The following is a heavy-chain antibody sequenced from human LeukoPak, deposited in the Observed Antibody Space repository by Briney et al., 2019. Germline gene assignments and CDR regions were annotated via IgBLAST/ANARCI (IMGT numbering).Heavy chain of an antibody. Sequence: ASVKVSYKASGYTFTGYYMHWVRQAPGQGLEWMGWINPNSGGTNYAQKFQGRVTMTRDTSISTAYMELSRLRSDDTAVYYCARSICSSTSCYNHYYYYMDVWGKGTTVTVSS. J-gene: IGHJ6*03. CDR2: INPNSGGT. V-gene: IGHV1-2*02. D-gene: IGHD2-2*02. CDR1: GYTFTGYY. CDR3: ARSICSSTSCYNHYYYYMDV.